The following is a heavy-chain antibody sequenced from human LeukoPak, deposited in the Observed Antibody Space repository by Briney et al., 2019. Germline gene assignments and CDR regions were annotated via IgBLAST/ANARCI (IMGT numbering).Heavy chain of an antibody. J-gene: IGHJ5*02. CDR1: GYTFTSYG. D-gene: IGHD6-6*01. Sequence: ASVKVSCKASGYTFTSYGISWVRQAPGQGLEWMGWISADNGNTNYAQKLQGRVTMTTDTSTSTAYMELRSLRSDDTAVYYCARGGPGSSSSNWFDPWGQGTLVTVSS. V-gene: IGHV1-18*01. CDR2: ISADNGNT. CDR3: ARGGPGSSSSNWFDP.